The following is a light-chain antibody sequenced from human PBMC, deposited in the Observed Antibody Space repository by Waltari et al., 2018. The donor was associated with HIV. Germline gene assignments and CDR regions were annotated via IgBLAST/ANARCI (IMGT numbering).Light chain of an antibody. CDR3: LLSYSGVRV. V-gene: IGLV7-46*01. CDR1: PGGVSSIHY. Sequence: QVLVTHEPSLSVSPGGTVTAPCSSVPGGVSSIHYSPGIQLKPGQPPRTLIYDTEKRHPWTAGRFAGSLIGGRAALMLAGALPEDEADYYCLLSYSGVRVFGGGTKLTV. CDR2: DTE. J-gene: IGLJ3*02.